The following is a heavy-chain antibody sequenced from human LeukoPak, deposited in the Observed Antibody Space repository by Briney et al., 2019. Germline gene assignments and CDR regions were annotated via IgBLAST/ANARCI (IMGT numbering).Heavy chain of an antibody. CDR3: ARGEEGGIIVVL. CDR1: GYTFTGYY. CDR2: INPHNGGT. D-gene: IGHD3-22*01. Sequence: ASVKVSCKASGYTFTGYYLHWVRQAPGQGLEWMGWINPHNGGTNYAQKFQGRVTMTRDTSITTAYMELSTLRSDDTAVYYCARGEEGGIIVVLWGQGTLVTVSS. V-gene: IGHV1-2*02. J-gene: IGHJ4*02.